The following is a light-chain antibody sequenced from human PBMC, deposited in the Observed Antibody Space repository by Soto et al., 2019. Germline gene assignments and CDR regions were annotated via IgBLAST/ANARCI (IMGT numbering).Light chain of an antibody. J-gene: IGKJ1*01. V-gene: IGKV3-20*01. CDR1: QSVSSSY. CDR2: GAS. Sequence: SVLTKSPGNLSLSPGEIATLSCSASQSVSSSYLAWYQQKPGQAPRLLIYGASSRATGIPDRFSGSGSGTDFTLTISRLEPEDFAVYYCQQYGSSPRTFGQGTKADIK. CDR3: QQYGSSPRT.